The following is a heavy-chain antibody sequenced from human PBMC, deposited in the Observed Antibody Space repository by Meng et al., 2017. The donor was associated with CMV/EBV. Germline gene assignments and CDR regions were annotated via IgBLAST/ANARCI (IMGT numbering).Heavy chain of an antibody. Sequence: QVRLRVSGPGLVKLSETLSLTCTVSGGAISSYYWSWIRQPAGKGLEWIGRIYTSGSTNYNPSLKSRVTMSVDTSKNQFSLKLSSVTAADTAVYYCARDLMNCSSTSCANWFDPWGQGTLVTVSS. CDR1: GGAISSYY. CDR3: ARDLMNCSSTSCANWFDP. J-gene: IGHJ5*02. V-gene: IGHV4-4*07. D-gene: IGHD2-2*01. CDR2: IYTSGST.